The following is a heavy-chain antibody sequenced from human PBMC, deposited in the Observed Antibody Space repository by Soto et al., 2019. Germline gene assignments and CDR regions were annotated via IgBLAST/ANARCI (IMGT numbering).Heavy chain of an antibody. CDR2: IYSGGST. V-gene: IGHV3-53*01. J-gene: IGHJ6*02. CDR1: GFTVSSNY. Sequence: PGGSLGLSCAASGFTVSSNYMRWVRQAPGKGLEWVSVIYSGGSTYYADSVKGRFTISRDNSKNTLYLQMNSLRAEDTAVYYCAREKWSGVAYYYYAMDVWGQGTTVTVSS. CDR3: AREKWSGVAYYYYAMDV. D-gene: IGHD2-15*01.